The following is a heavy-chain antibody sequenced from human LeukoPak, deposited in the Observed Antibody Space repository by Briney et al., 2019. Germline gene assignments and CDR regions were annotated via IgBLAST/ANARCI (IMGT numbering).Heavy chain of an antibody. CDR1: GFTFSSYA. Sequence: PGGSLRLSCAASGFTFSSYAMSWVRQAPGKGLEWVSALSRSGDTTYYADSVRGRFTISRDNSKSTLHLQMNSLRAEDTAVYYCTRTSSLYDYWGQGTLVTVSS. CDR2: LSRSGDTT. CDR3: TRTSSLYDY. V-gene: IGHV3-23*01. J-gene: IGHJ4*02. D-gene: IGHD1-7*01.